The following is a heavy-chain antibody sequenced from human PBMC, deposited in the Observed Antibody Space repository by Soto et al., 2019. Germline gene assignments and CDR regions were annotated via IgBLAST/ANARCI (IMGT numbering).Heavy chain of an antibody. V-gene: IGHV4-4*02. D-gene: IGHD5-12*01. Sequence: QVQLQESGPGLVKPSGTLSLTCAVSGGSISSSNWWSWVRQPPGKGLEWIGEIYHSGSTNYNPSPKSRVTISVDKSKNQFSRKLSSVTAADTAVYYCARDRGSWGYDRFDYWGQGTLVTVSS. CDR3: ARDRGSWGYDRFDY. CDR1: GGSISSSNW. J-gene: IGHJ4*02. CDR2: IYHSGST.